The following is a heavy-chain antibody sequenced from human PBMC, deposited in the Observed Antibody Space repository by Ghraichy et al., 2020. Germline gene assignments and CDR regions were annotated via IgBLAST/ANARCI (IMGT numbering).Heavy chain of an antibody. V-gene: IGHV4-30-2*01. J-gene: IGHJ4*02. CDR2: IYQSGST. Sequence: SETLSLTCAVSGGSISIGGYSWSWIRQPPGKGLEWIGYIYQSGSTYYNPSLKSRVTISIDTSKNQFSLKLSSVTAADTAVYYCARGHGDYPSYFDYWGQGTLVTVSS. CDR1: GGSISIGGYS. CDR3: ARGHGDYPSYFDY. D-gene: IGHD4-17*01.